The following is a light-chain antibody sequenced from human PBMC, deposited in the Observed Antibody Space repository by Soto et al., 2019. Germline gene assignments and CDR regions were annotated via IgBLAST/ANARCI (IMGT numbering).Light chain of an antibody. CDR2: GTT. CDR3: QSFDSSLSRLV. J-gene: IGLJ2*01. V-gene: IGLV1-44*01. Sequence: QSVLTQPPSASGTPGQRVTISCSGSNSNIGSNTVNWYQQLPGTAPKLLIFGTTNRPSGVPDRFSGSKSGTSVSLAITGLQAEDEADYYCQSFDSSLSRLVFGGGTKVTVL. CDR1: NSNIGSNT.